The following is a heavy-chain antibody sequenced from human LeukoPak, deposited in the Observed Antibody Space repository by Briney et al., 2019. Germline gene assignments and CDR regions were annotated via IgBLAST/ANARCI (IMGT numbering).Heavy chain of an antibody. D-gene: IGHD3-10*01. CDR3: ARVSGHITYVDF. J-gene: IGHJ4*02. CDR1: GGSISSYY. CDR2: IYISGST. V-gene: IGHV4-4*07. Sequence: SETLSLTCTVSGGSISSYYWSWIRQPAGKGLEWIGRIYISGSTNYNPSLKSRVTMSVDTSKNQFSLKMTFVTAADTAVYYCARVSGHITYVDFWGQGTLVTVSS.